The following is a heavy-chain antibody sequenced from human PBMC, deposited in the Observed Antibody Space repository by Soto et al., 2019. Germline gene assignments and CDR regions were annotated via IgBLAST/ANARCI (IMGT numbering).Heavy chain of an antibody. V-gene: IGHV3-30-3*01. D-gene: IGHD3-10*01. CDR2: RSYDGSNE. Sequence: GSLRLPCAASGFTFSSCAMHGVRQAAGKGLEWVAVRSYDGSNEYYADSVKGRFTISRDNSKNTLYLQMNSLRAEDTAVYYCARAPQMVRGVTTSLLDYWGQGTLVTV. J-gene: IGHJ4*02. CDR1: GFTFSSCA. CDR3: ARAPQMVRGVTTSLLDY.